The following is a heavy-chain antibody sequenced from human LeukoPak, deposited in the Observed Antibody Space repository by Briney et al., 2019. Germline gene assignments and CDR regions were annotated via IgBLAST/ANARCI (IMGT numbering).Heavy chain of an antibody. CDR2: IKGTGLTT. CDR3: ARAGELRYMDV. CDR1: GFIFSDYY. D-gene: IGHD3-16*01. J-gene: IGHJ6*03. Sequence: GGSLRLSCAASGFIFSDYYMTWIRQAPGKGLEWVSTIKGTGLTTYCADSVKGRFTISRDNAKNSLFLQMSSLRADDTAIYYCARAGELRYMDVWGKGTAVTVSS. V-gene: IGHV3-11*04.